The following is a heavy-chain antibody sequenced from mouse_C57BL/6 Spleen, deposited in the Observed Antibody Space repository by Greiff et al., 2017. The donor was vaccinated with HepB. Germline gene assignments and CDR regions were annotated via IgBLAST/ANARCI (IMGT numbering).Heavy chain of an antibody. Sequence: VQLQQSGPELVKPGASVKISCKASGYAFSSSWMNWVKQRPGKGLEWIGRIYPGDGDTNYNGKFKGKATLTADKSSSTAYMQLSSLTSEDSAVYFCARSLYYYGSSAPYCYFDVWGTGTTVTVSS. J-gene: IGHJ1*03. CDR1: GYAFSSSW. CDR3: ARSLYYYGSSAPYCYFDV. V-gene: IGHV1-82*01. CDR2: IYPGDGDT. D-gene: IGHD1-1*01.